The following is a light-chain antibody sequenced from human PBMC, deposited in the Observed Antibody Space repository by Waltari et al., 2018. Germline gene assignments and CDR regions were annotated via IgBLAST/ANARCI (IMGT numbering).Light chain of an antibody. J-gene: IGKJ4*01. CDR2: EVS. Sequence: DVVMTQTPFSLSVTSGQPASISRTSSQSLLYSDGNTYLYWYLQKPGQSPHLLIYEVSSRVSGVPDRFSGSGSGTDFTLKISRVEAEDVGVYYCMQAIHLPLTFGGGTKVEIK. V-gene: IGKV2-29*02. CDR3: MQAIHLPLT. CDR1: QSLLYSDGNTY.